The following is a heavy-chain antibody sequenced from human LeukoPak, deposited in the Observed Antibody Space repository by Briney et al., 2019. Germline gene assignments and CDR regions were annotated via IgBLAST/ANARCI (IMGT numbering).Heavy chain of an antibody. CDR1: GVSFSGYY. J-gene: IGHJ4*02. CDR2: INHSGST. Sequence: PSETLSLTCAVYGVSFSGYYWSWIRQPPGKGLEWIGEINHSGSTNYNPSLKGRVTISVDTSKNQFSLKLSSVTAADTAVYYCARIGSGYDILTGYYMSAFDYWGQGTLVTVSS. V-gene: IGHV4-34*01. CDR3: ARIGSGYDILTGYYMSAFDY. D-gene: IGHD3-9*01.